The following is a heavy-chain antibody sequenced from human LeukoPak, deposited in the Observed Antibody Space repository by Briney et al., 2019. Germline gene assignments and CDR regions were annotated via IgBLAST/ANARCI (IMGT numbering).Heavy chain of an antibody. D-gene: IGHD3-9*01. Sequence: GGSLRLSCAASGFTFNTYTMNWVRQAPGKGLEWVSSISSGSGSMFYIDSVRGRFTISRDNARNSLYLQMNSLRAEDTTVYYCARRNYDILTGYPFDYWGQGTLVTVSS. CDR1: GFTFNTYT. CDR2: ISSGSGSM. V-gene: IGHV3-21*04. CDR3: ARRNYDILTGYPFDY. J-gene: IGHJ4*02.